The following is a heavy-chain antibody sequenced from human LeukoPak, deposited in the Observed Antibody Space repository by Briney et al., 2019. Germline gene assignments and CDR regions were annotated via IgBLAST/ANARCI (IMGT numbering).Heavy chain of an antibody. CDR3: AKTDLQLNFEMATTFFDY. CDR1: GFTFSSYA. D-gene: IGHD5-24*01. CDR2: IRYDGSNK. V-gene: IGHV3-30*02. J-gene: IGHJ4*02. Sequence: GGSLRLSCAASGFTFSSYAMHWVRQAPGKGLEWVAFIRYDGSNKYYADSVKGRFTISRDNSKNTLYLQMNSLRAEDTAVYYCAKTDLQLNFEMATTFFDYWGQGTLVTVSS.